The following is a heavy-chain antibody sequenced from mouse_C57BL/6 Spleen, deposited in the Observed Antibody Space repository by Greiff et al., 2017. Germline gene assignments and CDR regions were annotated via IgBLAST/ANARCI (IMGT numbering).Heavy chain of an antibody. J-gene: IGHJ1*03. V-gene: IGHV6-3*01. CDR1: GFTFSNYW. CDR3: TGLDGNYGYFDV. D-gene: IGHD2-1*01. CDR2: IRLKSDNYAT. Sequence: EVMLVESGGGLVQPGGSMKLSCVASGFTFSNYWMNWVRQSPEKGLEWVAQIRLKSDNYATHYAESVKGRFTISRDDSKSSVYLQMNNLRAEDTGIYYCTGLDGNYGYFDVWGTGTTVTVSS.